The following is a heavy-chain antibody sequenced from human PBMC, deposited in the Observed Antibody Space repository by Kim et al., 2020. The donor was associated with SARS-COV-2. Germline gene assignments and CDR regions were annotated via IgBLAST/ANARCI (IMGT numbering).Heavy chain of an antibody. V-gene: IGHV3-30*01. D-gene: IGHD6-13*01. Sequence: YAHSVKGRFTISRDNSNSTLYLQMNSLRPADTSVYYCARRKLGARDAFDIWGQGTMVTVSS. CDR3: ARRKLGARDAFDI. J-gene: IGHJ3*02.